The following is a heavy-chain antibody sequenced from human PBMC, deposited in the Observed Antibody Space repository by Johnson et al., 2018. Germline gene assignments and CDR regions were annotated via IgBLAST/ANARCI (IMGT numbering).Heavy chain of an antibody. CDR1: GGTFSSYT. J-gene: IGHJ3*02. CDR2: IKRKAVGESA. CDR3: PSILYYYDSSGSHALDN. Sequence: QQVQSGAEVKKPGSSVKVSCKASGGTFSSYTISWVRQAPGKALEWVGHIKRKAVGESADYASPVNGRVTISNDDSKHTLYLHMKNLKTEDTALYYCPSILYYYDSSGSHALDNGGQGTLVTFSS. V-gene: IGHV3-15*01. D-gene: IGHD3-22*01.